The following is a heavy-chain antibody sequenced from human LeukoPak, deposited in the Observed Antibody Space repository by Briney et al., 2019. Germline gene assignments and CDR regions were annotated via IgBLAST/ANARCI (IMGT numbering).Heavy chain of an antibody. CDR1: GFTFSSYW. J-gene: IGHJ6*02. Sequence: GGSLRLSCAASGFTFSSYWMHWVRQAPGKGLVWVSRIISDGSDASYADSVKGRFTSSRDNGKNTLYLQMNSLRAEDTAVYYCARDLRGSSLYGMDVWGQGTTVTVSS. D-gene: IGHD2-2*01. V-gene: IGHV3-74*01. CDR2: IISDGSDA. CDR3: ARDLRGSSLYGMDV.